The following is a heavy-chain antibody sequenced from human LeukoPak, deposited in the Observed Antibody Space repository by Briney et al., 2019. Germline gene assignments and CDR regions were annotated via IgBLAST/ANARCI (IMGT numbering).Heavy chain of an antibody. CDR1: GGSISSYY. J-gene: IGHJ5*02. Sequence: PSETLSLTCTVSGGSISSYYWSWIRQPAGKGLEWIGRIYTSGSTNYNPSLKSRVTMSVDTSKNQFSLKLSSVTAADTAVYYCARDSVATNRGLGWFDPWGQGTLVTVSS. CDR2: IYTSGST. V-gene: IGHV4-4*07. CDR3: ARDSVATNRGLGWFDP. D-gene: IGHD5-12*01.